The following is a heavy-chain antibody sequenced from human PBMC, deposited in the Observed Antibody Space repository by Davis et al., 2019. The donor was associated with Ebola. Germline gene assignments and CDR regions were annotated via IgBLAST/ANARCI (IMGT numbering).Heavy chain of an antibody. CDR1: GYDFNKYW. CDR3: ARHVQPCTDCYNWFDP. D-gene: IGHD2-21*02. V-gene: IGHV5-51*01. CDR2: IYPGDSDT. J-gene: IGHJ5*02. Sequence: GGSLRLSCKVSGYDFNKYWIGWVRQMPGKGLEWMGIIYPGDSDTRYSPSFQGQVTMSVDRSTDTAFLQWSSLKASDTAMYYCARHVQPCTDCYNWFDPWGQGTLVTVSS.